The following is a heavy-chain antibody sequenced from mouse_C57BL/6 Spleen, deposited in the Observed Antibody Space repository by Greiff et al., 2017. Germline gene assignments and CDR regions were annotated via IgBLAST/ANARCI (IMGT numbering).Heavy chain of an antibody. CDR1: DYAVCSSW. D-gene: IGHD1-1*01. Sequence: QVQLQQSGPELVKPGASVKISCKASDYAVCSSWLNWVKRRPGEGREEIGRVFPGDGDTNYNGKIKGKATLTADKSSSTAYMQLSSLTSEVSAVYFCARLDYYGSSYEGDYWGQGTTLTVSS. V-gene: IGHV1-82*01. J-gene: IGHJ2*01. CDR3: ARLDYYGSSYEGDY. CDR2: VFPGDGDT.